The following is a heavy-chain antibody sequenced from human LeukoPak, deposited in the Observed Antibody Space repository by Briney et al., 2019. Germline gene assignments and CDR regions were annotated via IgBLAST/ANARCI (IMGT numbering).Heavy chain of an antibody. V-gene: IGHV3-23*01. CDR2: ISGSGGST. Sequence: GGSLRLSCAASGFTFSSYAMSWVRQAPGKGLEWVSAISGSGGSTYYADSVKGRFTISRDNSKNTLYLQMNSLRAEETAVYYCAKGLDIVVVPAAIKWWDYYYYGMDVWGQGTTVTVSS. CDR3: AKGLDIVVVPAAIKWWDYYYYGMDV. J-gene: IGHJ6*02. CDR1: GFTFSSYA. D-gene: IGHD2-2*02.